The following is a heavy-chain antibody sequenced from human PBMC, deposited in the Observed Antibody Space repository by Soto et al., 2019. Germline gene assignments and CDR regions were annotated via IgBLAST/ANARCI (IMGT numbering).Heavy chain of an antibody. D-gene: IGHD3-16*01. Sequence: GGSLRLSCAVSGFTFSTYGMHWVRQAPGKGLEWVAVISYDGINKNYGDSVKGRFTISRDNSKNTLYLQMNSLRAEDTAVYYCAKDQGGGGSPSDYWGQGTLVTVSS. CDR3: AKDQGGGGSPSDY. V-gene: IGHV3-30*18. J-gene: IGHJ4*02. CDR1: GFTFSTYG. CDR2: ISYDGINK.